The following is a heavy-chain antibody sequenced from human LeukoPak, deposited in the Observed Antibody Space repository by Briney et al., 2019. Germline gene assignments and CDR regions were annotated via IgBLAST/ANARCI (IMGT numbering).Heavy chain of an antibody. CDR2: IYYSGST. CDR3: ARYKDCSSTSCQYYFDY. J-gene: IGHJ4*02. V-gene: IGHV4-59*01. D-gene: IGHD2-2*01. Sequence: PSETLSLTCTVSGGSISSYYWSWIRQPPGKGLEWIGYIYYSGSTNYNPSLKSRVTISVDTSKNQFSLKLSSVTAADTAVYYCARYKDCSSTSCQYYFDYWGQGTLVTVSS. CDR1: GGSISSYY.